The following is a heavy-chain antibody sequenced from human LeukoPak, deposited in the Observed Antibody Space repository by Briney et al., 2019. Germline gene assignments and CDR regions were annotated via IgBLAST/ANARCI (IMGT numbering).Heavy chain of an antibody. CDR2: ISGSGGST. J-gene: IGHJ4*02. CDR1: GFTFSSYA. V-gene: IGHV3-23*01. D-gene: IGHD3-22*01. Sequence: GGSLRLSCAAPGFTFSSYAMSWVRQAPGKGLEWVSAISGSGGSTFYADSVKGRFTISRDNSKNTLYLQMNSLRAEDTAVYYCARSVRVSDSSGYYYAGPNDYWGQGTLVTASS. CDR3: ARSVRVSDSSGYYYAGPNDY.